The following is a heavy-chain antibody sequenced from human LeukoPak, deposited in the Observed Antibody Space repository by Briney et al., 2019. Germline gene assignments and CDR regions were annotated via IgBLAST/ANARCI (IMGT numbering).Heavy chain of an antibody. CDR1: GITFSSYS. D-gene: IGHD3-16*01. J-gene: IGHJ4*02. CDR3: ARDQGGVGY. Sequence: PGGSLRLSCVASGITFSSYSMNWVRQAPGKGLEWVSYISSFSGTINYADSVKGRFTISRDNAKNSLYLRMNSLRAEDTAVYYCARDQGGVGYWGQGTLVTVSS. CDR2: ISSFSGTI. V-gene: IGHV3-48*01.